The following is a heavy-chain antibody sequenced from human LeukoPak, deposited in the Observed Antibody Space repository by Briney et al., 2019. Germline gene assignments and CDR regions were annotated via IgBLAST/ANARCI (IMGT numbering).Heavy chain of an antibody. Sequence: ASVKVSCKASGYTFTSYHMHWVRQAPGQGLEWMGIINPSGGSTSYAQKFQGRVTMTRDTSTSTVYMELSSLRSEDTAVYYCARDRVNSSSWHNWFDPWGQGTLVTVSS. D-gene: IGHD6-13*01. CDR3: ARDRVNSSSWHNWFDP. J-gene: IGHJ5*02. CDR1: GYTFTSYH. CDR2: INPSGGST. V-gene: IGHV1-46*01.